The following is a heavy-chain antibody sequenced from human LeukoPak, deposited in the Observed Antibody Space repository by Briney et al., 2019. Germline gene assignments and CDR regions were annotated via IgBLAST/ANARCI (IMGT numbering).Heavy chain of an antibody. V-gene: IGHV3-23*01. J-gene: IGHJ4*02. CDR1: GFTFSSYA. CDR2: ISGSGGSP. D-gene: IGHD7-27*01. CDR3: AKASDLGRGYFDY. Sequence: PGGSLRLSCAASGFTFSSYAMSWVRPAPGKGVEWVSVISGSGGSPYYSDSVKGRVTISRDNSKNTLFLQMNSLRAEDTAVYYCAKASDLGRGYFDYWGQGTLVTVSS.